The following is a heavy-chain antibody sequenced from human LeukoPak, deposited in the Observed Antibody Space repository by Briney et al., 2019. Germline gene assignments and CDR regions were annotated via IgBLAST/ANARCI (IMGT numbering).Heavy chain of an antibody. CDR2: INHSGST. CDR3: ARVRALAITMIVTGGWFDP. D-gene: IGHD3-22*01. Sequence: SETLSLTCAVYGGSFSGYYWSWIRQPPGKGLEWIGEINHSGSTNYNPSLKSRVTISVDTSKNQFSLKLSSVTAADTAVYYCARVRALAITMIVTGGWFDPWGQGTLVTVSP. CDR1: GGSFSGYY. V-gene: IGHV4-34*01. J-gene: IGHJ5*02.